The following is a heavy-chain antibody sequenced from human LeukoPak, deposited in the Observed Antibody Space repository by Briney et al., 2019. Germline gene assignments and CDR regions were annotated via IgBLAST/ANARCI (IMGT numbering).Heavy chain of an antibody. J-gene: IGHJ4*02. CDR3: ASGYYDSSGYSDY. Sequence: ASVKVSCKASGGTFSSYAISWVRQAPGRGLEWMGRIIPIFGIANYAQKFQGRVTITADKSTSTAYMELSSLRSEDTAVYYCASGYYDSSGYSDYWGQGTLVTVSS. D-gene: IGHD3-22*01. CDR1: GGTFSSYA. CDR2: IIPIFGIA. V-gene: IGHV1-69*04.